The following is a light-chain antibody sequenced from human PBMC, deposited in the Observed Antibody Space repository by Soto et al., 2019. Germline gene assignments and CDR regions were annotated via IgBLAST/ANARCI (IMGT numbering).Light chain of an antibody. Sequence: DIQMTQSPSSLSASVGDRVTITCRASQSISSYLNWYQQKPGKAPNLLIYAASTLQSGVPSRFSGSGSGTDFSLPISSLHLEDFATYYFHQTYYAPWTLGQGNKVEVK. CDR2: AAS. V-gene: IGKV1-39*01. CDR1: QSISSY. J-gene: IGKJ1*01. CDR3: HQTYYAPWT.